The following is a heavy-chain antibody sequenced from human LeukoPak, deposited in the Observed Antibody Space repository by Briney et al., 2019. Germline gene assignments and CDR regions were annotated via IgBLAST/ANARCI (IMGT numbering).Heavy chain of an antibody. Sequence: ASVKVSCKASGYTFTSYGISWVRQAPGQGLEWMGWISAYNGNTNYAQKLQGRVTMTTDTSTSTAYMELRSLRSDDTAVYYCARAPSSGSYYNESPYYFDYWGQGTLVIVSS. CDR2: ISAYNGNT. D-gene: IGHD3-10*01. J-gene: IGHJ4*02. CDR1: GYTFTSYG. V-gene: IGHV1-18*01. CDR3: ARAPSSGSYYNESPYYFDY.